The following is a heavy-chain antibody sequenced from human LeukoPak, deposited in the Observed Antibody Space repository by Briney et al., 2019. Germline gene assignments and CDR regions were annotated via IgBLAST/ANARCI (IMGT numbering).Heavy chain of an antibody. CDR2: IYYSGST. V-gene: IGHV4-61*01. J-gene: IGHJ4*02. Sequence: SETLSLTCTVSGGSVSSDSYYWSWIRQPPGKGLEWIGYIYYSGSTNYNPSLKSRVTISVDTSKNQFSLKLSSVTAADTAVYYCASWDYYDSSGGFDYWGQGTLVTVSS. CDR1: GGSVSSDSYY. D-gene: IGHD3-22*01. CDR3: ASWDYYDSSGGFDY.